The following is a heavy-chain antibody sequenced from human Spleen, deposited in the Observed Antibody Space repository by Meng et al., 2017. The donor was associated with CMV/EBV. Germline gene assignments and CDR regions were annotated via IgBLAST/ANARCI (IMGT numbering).Heavy chain of an antibody. D-gene: IGHD2-15*01. CDR3: ARELPGSWEPFDY. V-gene: IGHV3-11*04. Sequence: SLKISCAASGFTFSDYYMTWIRQTPGKGLEWISYISASGDSIYSADSLKGRFTISRDDAKSSLYLQMSSLRADDTALYYCARELPGSWEPFDYWGQGTLVTVSS. J-gene: IGHJ4*02. CDR2: ISASGDSI. CDR1: GFTFSDYY.